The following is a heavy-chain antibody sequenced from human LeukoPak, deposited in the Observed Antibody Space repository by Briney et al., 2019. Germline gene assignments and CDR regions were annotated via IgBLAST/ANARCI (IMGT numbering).Heavy chain of an antibody. Sequence: SETLSLTCTVSGGSVSSGSDYWSWIRQPPGKGLEWIGYIYHSGSTNYNPSLKSRVTISVDTSKNQLSLKLSSVTAADTAVYYCARDGDYWGQGTLVTVSS. J-gene: IGHJ4*02. CDR1: GGSVSSGSDY. V-gene: IGHV4-61*01. CDR3: ARDGDY. CDR2: IYHSGST.